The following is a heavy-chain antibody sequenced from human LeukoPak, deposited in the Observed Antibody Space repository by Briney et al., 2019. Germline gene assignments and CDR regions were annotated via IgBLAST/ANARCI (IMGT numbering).Heavy chain of an antibody. V-gene: IGHV3-23*01. CDR1: GFTFNSYG. CDR2: ISGSGGST. J-gene: IGHJ6*03. Sequence: GGSLRLSCAASGFTFNSYGMSWVRQAPGKGLEWVSGISGSGGSTYYADSVKGRFTISRDNSKNTLYLQMNSLRAEDTAVYYCAGSYYCGSGSYYYYYMDVWGKGTTVTISS. D-gene: IGHD3-10*01. CDR3: AGSYYCGSGSYYYYYMDV.